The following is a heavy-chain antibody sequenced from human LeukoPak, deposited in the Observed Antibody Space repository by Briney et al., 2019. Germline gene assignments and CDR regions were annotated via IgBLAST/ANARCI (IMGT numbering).Heavy chain of an antibody. CDR3: ARRPYCTNGVCYGELGFDP. Sequence: ASVKVSCKASGYTFTSYAMNWVRQAPGQGLEWMGWINTNTGNPTYAQGFTGRFVFSLDTSVSTAYLQISSLKAEGTAVYYCARRPYCTNGVCYGELGFDPWGQGTLVTVSS. CDR1: GYTFTSYA. CDR2: INTNTGNP. D-gene: IGHD2-8*01. J-gene: IGHJ5*02. V-gene: IGHV7-4-1*02.